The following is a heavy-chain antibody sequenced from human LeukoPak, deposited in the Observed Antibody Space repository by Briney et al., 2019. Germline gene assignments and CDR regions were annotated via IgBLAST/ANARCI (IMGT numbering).Heavy chain of an antibody. CDR1: GGSFSSYY. V-gene: IGHV4-59*08. D-gene: IGHD5-24*01. Sequence: PSETLSLTCAVYGGSFSSYYWSWIRQPPGKGLEWIGYIYYSGSTNYNPSLKSRVTISVDTSKNQFSLKLSSVTAADTAVYYCARRRDGYNWDYFDYWGQGTLVTVSS. CDR2: IYYSGST. J-gene: IGHJ4*02. CDR3: ARRRDGYNWDYFDY.